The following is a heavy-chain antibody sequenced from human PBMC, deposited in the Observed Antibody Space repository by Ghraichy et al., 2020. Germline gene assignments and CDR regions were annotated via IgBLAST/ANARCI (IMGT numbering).Heavy chain of an antibody. J-gene: IGHJ4*02. Sequence: SENLSLTCTVSGGSISSYYWSWIRQPPGKGLEWIGYIYYSGSTNYNPSLKSRVTISVDTSKNQFSLKLSSVTAADTAVYYCARGGYGFDYWGQGTLVTVSS. CDR2: IYYSGST. V-gene: IGHV4-59*01. D-gene: IGHD5-18*01. CDR3: ARGGYGFDY. CDR1: GGSISSYY.